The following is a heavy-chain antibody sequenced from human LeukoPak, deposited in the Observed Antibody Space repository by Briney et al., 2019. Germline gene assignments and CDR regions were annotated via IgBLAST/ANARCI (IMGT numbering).Heavy chain of an antibody. CDR1: GGSISSYY. CDR3: AREHRDYVGDGYYYGC. D-gene: IGHD3-22*01. Sequence: PSETLSLTCTVSGGSISSYYWSWIRQPAGKGLEWIGRIYTSGITDYNPSLRSRVTLSVDTSKNHFSLKLSSVTAADTAVYFCAREHRDYVGDGYYYGCWGQGTLVTVSS. CDR2: IYTSGIT. V-gene: IGHV4-4*07. J-gene: IGHJ4*02.